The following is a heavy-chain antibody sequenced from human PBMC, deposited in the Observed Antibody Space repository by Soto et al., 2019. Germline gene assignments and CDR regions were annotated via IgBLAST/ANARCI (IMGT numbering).Heavy chain of an antibody. J-gene: IGHJ6*02. CDR2: IYQSGST. CDR3: ARASRYSSSSYYFYGMDV. D-gene: IGHD2-15*01. V-gene: IGHV4-4*02. Sequence: QVQLQESGPGLVKPSGTLSLTCAVSGGSISSSNWWSWVRQPPGKGLEWIGEIYQSGSTNYNPSLKRRVTMSVDKSKNQFSLKLSSVTAADTAVYYCARASRYSSSSYYFYGMDVWGQGTTVTVSS. CDR1: GGSISSSNW.